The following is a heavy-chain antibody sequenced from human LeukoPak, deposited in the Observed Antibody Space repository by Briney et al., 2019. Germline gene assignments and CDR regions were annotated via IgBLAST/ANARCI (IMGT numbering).Heavy chain of an antibody. CDR2: IWYDGSNK. CDR3: ARLKGNYFDF. V-gene: IGHV3-33*01. CDR1: GYTFSSYG. J-gene: IGHJ4*02. D-gene: IGHD6-13*01. Sequence: GKSLRLSCAASGYTFSSYGMHWVRLAPGKGLEWVAVIWYDGSNKFYADSVKGRFSISRDNSKNTVYLQMNSLRAEDTAMYYCARLKGNYFDFWGQGTLVTVSS.